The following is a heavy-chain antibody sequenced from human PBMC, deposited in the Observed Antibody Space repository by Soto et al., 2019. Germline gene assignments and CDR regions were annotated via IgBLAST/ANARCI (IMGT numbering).Heavy chain of an antibody. J-gene: IGHJ4*02. Sequence: ASVKVSCKASGYTFTSYGIGWLRQAPGQGLELMVWISAYNGNTNYAQKLQGRVTMTTDTSTSTAYMELRSLRSDDTAVYYCARGFIDSITMVRGPTLLYYFDYWGQGTLVTVSS. V-gene: IGHV1-18*01. CDR1: GYTFTSYG. D-gene: IGHD3-10*01. CDR2: ISAYNGNT. CDR3: ARGFIDSITMVRGPTLLYYFDY.